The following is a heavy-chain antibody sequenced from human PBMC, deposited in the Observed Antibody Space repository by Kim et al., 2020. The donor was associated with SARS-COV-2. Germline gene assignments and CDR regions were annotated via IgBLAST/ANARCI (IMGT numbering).Heavy chain of an antibody. D-gene: IGHD4-17*01. Sequence: GGSLRLSCAASGFTFSSYGMHWVRQAPGKGLEWVAVIWYDGSNKYYADSVKGRFTISRDNSKNTLYLQMNSLRAEDTAVYYCARELRNMNDYGDPDYWGQGTLVTVSS. CDR3: ARELRNMNDYGDPDY. J-gene: IGHJ4*02. V-gene: IGHV3-33*01. CDR1: GFTFSSYG. CDR2: IWYDGSNK.